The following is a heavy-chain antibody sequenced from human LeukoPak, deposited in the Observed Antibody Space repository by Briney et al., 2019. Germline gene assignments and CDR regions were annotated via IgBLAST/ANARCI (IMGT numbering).Heavy chain of an antibody. Sequence: SLRLSCAASGFNFGEFWMAWVRQARKGLEWVAVISYDGRNKDYADSVKGRLTISRDNSKNTVYLQMNSLRTEDTAVYYCARNLATIRHYFDYWGQGTLVTVSS. CDR1: GFNFGEFW. D-gene: IGHD5-24*01. CDR2: ISYDGRNK. V-gene: IGHV3-30*03. J-gene: IGHJ4*02. CDR3: ARNLATIRHYFDY.